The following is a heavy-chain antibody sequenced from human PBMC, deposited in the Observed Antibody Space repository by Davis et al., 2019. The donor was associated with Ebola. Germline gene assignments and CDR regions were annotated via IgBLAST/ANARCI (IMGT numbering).Heavy chain of an antibody. D-gene: IGHD3-3*01. J-gene: IGHJ6*02. V-gene: IGHV1-18*01. Sequence: ASVKVSCKASGYTFTSYDISWVRQAPGQGLEWMGWISAYNGNTNYAQKLQGRVTMTTDTSTSTAYMELRSLRSDDTAVYYCARITGGLRFLEWYYGMDVWGQGTTVTVSS. CDR1: GYTFTSYD. CDR2: ISAYNGNT. CDR3: ARITGGLRFLEWYYGMDV.